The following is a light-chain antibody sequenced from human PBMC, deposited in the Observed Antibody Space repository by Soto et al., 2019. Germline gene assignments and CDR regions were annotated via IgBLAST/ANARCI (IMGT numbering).Light chain of an antibody. Sequence: DIQMTQSPSTLSASVGDRVTITCRASQDINKWLAWYQQKPGTAPKLLISKAPILESGVPSRFSGSGSGTDYTLIISSLQPDDFATYFCQQYNSYSWSFGQGTKVDIK. CDR3: QQYNSYSWS. CDR1: QDINKW. V-gene: IGKV1-5*03. J-gene: IGKJ1*01. CDR2: KAP.